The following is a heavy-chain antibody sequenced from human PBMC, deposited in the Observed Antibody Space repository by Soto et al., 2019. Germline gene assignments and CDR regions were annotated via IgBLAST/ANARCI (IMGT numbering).Heavy chain of an antibody. D-gene: IGHD6-19*01. J-gene: IGHJ5*02. CDR2: IWYDGSNK. V-gene: IGHV3-33*01. CDR3: ARGSSSGWANNWLDP. Sequence: QMQLVESGGGVVQPGRSLRLSCAASGYSFSDYGVHWVRQAPGRGLEWVAVIWYDGSNKYYGDAVKGRFTISRDDAKNTGFLQMNSLRGEDTAVYYCARGSSSGWANNWLDPWGQGTLVTVSA. CDR1: GYSFSDYG.